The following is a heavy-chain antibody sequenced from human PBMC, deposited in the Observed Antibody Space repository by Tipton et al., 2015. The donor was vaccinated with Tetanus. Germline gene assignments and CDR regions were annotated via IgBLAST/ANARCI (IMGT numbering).Heavy chain of an antibody. CDR1: GYTFTSFG. CDR3: ARGGTMDY. D-gene: IGHD1-1*01. CDR2: INTDKGST. Sequence: QSGPEVKKPGASVKVSCKASGYTFTSFGINWVRQAPGQGLEWMGWINTDKGSTNYAQNLQGRAIMTTDTSTLTAYMELRSLRSDDTAVYYCARGGTMDYWGQGTLVTVSA. J-gene: IGHJ4*02. V-gene: IGHV1-18*01.